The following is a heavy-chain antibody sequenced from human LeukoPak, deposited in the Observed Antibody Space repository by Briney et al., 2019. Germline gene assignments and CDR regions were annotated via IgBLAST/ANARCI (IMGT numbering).Heavy chain of an antibody. CDR1: GFTFSSYA. CDR3: AREWGWSSYYDSSGPLDY. V-gene: IGHV3-23*01. Sequence: GGSLRLSCAASGFTFSSYAMSWVRQAPGKGLEWVSAISGSGGSTYYADSVKGRFTISRDNSKNTLFLQMNSLRAEDTAVYYCAREWGWSSYYDSSGPLDYWGQGTLVTVSS. D-gene: IGHD3-22*01. CDR2: ISGSGGST. J-gene: IGHJ4*02.